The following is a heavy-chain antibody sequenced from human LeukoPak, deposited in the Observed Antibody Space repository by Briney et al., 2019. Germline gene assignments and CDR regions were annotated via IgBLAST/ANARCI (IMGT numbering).Heavy chain of an antibody. CDR3: ARDEKRIAARPIAFDI. CDR2: IIPIFGTA. J-gene: IGHJ3*02. D-gene: IGHD6-6*01. CDR1: GGTFSSYA. V-gene: IGHV1-69*13. Sequence: SVKVSCKASGGTFSSYAISWVRQAPGQGLEWMGGIIPIFGTANYAQKFQGRVTITADESTSTAYMELSSLRSVDTAVYYCARDEKRIAARPIAFDIWGQGTMVTVSS.